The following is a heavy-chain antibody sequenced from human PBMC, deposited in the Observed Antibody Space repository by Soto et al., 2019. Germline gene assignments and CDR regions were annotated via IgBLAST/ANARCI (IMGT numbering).Heavy chain of an antibody. CDR1: GFTFSSYA. V-gene: IGHV3-23*01. D-gene: IGHD3-9*01. CDR3: AKDRSGLRYFDRSYFDY. CDR2: FSGSGGST. Sequence: GGSLRLSCAASGFTFSSYAMSWVRQAPGKGLEWVSAFSGSGGSTYYADSVKGRFTISRDNSKNTLYLQMNSLRAEDTAVYYCAKDRSGLRYFDRSYFDYWGQGTLVTVSS. J-gene: IGHJ4*02.